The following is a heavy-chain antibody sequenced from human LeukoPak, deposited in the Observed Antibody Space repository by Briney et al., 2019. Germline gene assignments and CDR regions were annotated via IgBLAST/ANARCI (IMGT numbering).Heavy chain of an antibody. CDR3: ATDRGEMGTTLLSHTYAAFDL. J-gene: IGHJ3*01. CDR2: FDIEDGET. D-gene: IGHD3-16*01. V-gene: IGHV1-24*01. Sequence: GASVKVSCKVSGYTLSELSMHWVRQGPGKGREWMGGFDIEDGETIYAPKFQGRVIMTEDTSTDTAYLELNSLRSDDTAVYFCATDRGEMGTTLLSHTYAAFDLWGQGTMVTVSS. CDR1: GYTLSELS.